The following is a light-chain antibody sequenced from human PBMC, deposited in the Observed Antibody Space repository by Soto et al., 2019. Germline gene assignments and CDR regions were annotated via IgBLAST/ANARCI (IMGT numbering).Light chain of an antibody. CDR3: MQATQFPGT. Sequence: DMVMTQTPLSSPVTLGQPASISCRSSQSLVHGDGNTYLSWLQQRPGQPPRLLIYKISKRSSGVPDRFSGSGAGTDFTLKISKVEAEDVGVYYCMQATQFPGTFGQGTRLEIK. V-gene: IGKV2-24*01. CDR2: KIS. CDR1: QSLVHGDGNTY. J-gene: IGKJ2*01.